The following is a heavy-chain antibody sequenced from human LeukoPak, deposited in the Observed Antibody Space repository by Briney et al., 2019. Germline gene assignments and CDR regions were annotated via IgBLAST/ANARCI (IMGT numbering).Heavy chain of an antibody. CDR3: ARVGYCSGDRCYLHFDY. CDR1: GYIFEDYY. CDR2: INPKNGDT. V-gene: IGHV1-2*02. J-gene: IGHJ4*02. Sequence: GASVKVSCKASGYIFEDYYIHWMRQAPGQGLEWMGWINPKNGDTNYAQKFQGRVTMTRDTSISTVYMELNRLTSDDTDLYYCARVGYCSGDRCYLHFDYWGQGTLVTVSS. D-gene: IGHD2-15*01.